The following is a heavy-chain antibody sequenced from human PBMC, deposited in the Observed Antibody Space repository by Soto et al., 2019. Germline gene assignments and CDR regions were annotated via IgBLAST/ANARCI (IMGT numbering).Heavy chain of an antibody. CDR3: AREGIAAAGYYFDY. D-gene: IGHD6-13*01. CDR1: GFTFDDYG. V-gene: IGHV3-20*04. Sequence: GGSLRLSCAASGFTFDDYGMSWVRQAPGKGLEWVSGINWNGGSTGYADSVKGRFTISRDNAKNSLYLQMNSLRAEDTALYYCAREGIAAAGYYFDYWGQGTLVTVSS. J-gene: IGHJ4*02. CDR2: INWNGGST.